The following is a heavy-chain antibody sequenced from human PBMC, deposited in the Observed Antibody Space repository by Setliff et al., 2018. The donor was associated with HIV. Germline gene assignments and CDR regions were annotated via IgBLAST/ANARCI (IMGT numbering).Heavy chain of an antibody. D-gene: IGHD2-21*01. V-gene: IGHV1-18*01. J-gene: IGHJ4*02. CDR1: GYTFTSYG. CDR3: AADRPEDCSGGECLAFGQE. Sequence: GASVKVSCKASGYTFTSYGISWVRQAPGQGLEWMGWISAYNGNTNYAQKLQGRVTITRDVSTNTAFVELRSLRFDDTAVYYCAADRPEDCSGGECLAFGQEWGQGTLVTVS. CDR2: ISAYNGNT.